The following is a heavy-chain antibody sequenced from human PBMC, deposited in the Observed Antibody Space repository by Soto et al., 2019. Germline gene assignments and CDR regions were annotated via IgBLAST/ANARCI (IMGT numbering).Heavy chain of an antibody. D-gene: IGHD6-19*01. V-gene: IGHV3-48*01. CDR1: GFTFSSYS. CDR2: ISSSSSTI. Sequence: PGGSLRLSCAASGFTFSSYSMNWVRQAPGKGLEWVSYISSSSSTIYYADSVKGRFTISRDNAKNSLYLQMNSLRAEDTAVYYCARVFVQWLGSYYYCKDVWGQGTTVTVS. J-gene: IGHJ6*02. CDR3: ARVFVQWLGSYYYCKDV.